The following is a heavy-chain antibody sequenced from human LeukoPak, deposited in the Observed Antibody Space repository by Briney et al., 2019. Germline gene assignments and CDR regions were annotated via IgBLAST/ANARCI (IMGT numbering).Heavy chain of an antibody. CDR1: VGTFSSYA. CDR3: ARAQSIAAAGLFDY. J-gene: IGHJ4*02. CDR2: IIPIFGTA. D-gene: IGHD6-13*01. V-gene: IGHV1-69*05. Sequence: ASVKVSCKASVGTFSSYAISWVRQAPGQGLEWMGGIIPIFGTANYAQKFQGRVTITTDESTSTAYMELSSLRSEDTAVYYCARAQSIAAAGLFDYWGQGTLVTVSS.